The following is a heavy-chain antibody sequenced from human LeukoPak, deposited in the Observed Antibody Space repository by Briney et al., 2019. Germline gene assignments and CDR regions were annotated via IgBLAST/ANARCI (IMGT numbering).Heavy chain of an antibody. CDR2: INHSGST. Sequence: PSETLSLTCAVYGGSFSGYYWSWIRQPPGKGLEWIGEINHSGSTNYNPSLKSRVTISVGTSKNQFSLKLSSVTAADTAVYYCARGMYSSSWYPNWFDPWGQGTLVTVSS. CDR3: ARGMYSSSWYPNWFDP. V-gene: IGHV4-34*01. J-gene: IGHJ5*02. CDR1: GGSFSGYY. D-gene: IGHD6-13*01.